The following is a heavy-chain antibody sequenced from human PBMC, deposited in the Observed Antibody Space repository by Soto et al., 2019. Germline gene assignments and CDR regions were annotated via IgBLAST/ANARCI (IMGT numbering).Heavy chain of an antibody. J-gene: IGHJ5*02. CDR3: ARLGGTGSSRDRRFDP. D-gene: IGHD6-13*01. Sequence: SETLSLTCTVSGGSISSSSYYWGWIRQPPGKGLEWIGSIYYSGGTYYNPSLKSRVTISVDTSKNQFSLKLSSVTAADTAVYYCARLGGTGSSRDRRFDPWGQGTLVTVS. CDR1: GGSISSSSYY. V-gene: IGHV4-39*01. CDR2: IYYSGGT.